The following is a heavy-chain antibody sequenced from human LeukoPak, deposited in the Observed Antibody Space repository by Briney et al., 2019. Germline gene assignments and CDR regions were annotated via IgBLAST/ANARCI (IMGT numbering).Heavy chain of an antibody. CDR2: ISGSGGST. V-gene: IGHV3-23*01. CDR1: GFTFSSYA. D-gene: IGHD6-19*01. CDR3: AITTVAGNVGLFY. Sequence: GGSLRLXCAASGFTFSSYAISWVRQAPGKGLEWVSAISGSGGSTYYADSVKGRFTISRDNSKNTLYLQMNSLRAEDTAVYYCAITTVAGNVGLFYWGQGTLVTVSS. J-gene: IGHJ4*02.